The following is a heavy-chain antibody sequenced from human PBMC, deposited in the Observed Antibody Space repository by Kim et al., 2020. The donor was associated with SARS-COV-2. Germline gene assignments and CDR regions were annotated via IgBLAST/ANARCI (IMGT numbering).Heavy chain of an antibody. J-gene: IGHJ6*02. V-gene: IGHV3-15*01. D-gene: IGHD6-13*01. CDR3: TTGAAAGLYYYYYGMDV. Sequence: VKGRFTISRDDSKNTLYLQMNSLKTEDTAVYYCTTGAAAGLYYYYYGMDVWGQGTTVTVSS.